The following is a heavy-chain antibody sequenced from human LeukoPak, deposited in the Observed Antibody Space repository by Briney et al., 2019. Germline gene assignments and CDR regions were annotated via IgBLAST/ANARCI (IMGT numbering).Heavy chain of an antibody. CDR2: INPSGGST. CDR3: ARADSSSWSPFDY. CDR1: GGTFSSYA. D-gene: IGHD6-13*01. J-gene: IGHJ4*02. Sequence: ASVKVSCKASGGTFSSYAISWVRQAPGQGLEWMGIINPSGGSTSYAQKFQGRVTMTRDMSTSTVYMELSSLRSEDTAVYYCARADSSSWSPFDYWGQGTLVTVSS. V-gene: IGHV1-46*01.